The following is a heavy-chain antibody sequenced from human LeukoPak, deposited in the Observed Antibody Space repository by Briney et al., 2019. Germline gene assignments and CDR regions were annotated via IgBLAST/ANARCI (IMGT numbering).Heavy chain of an antibody. V-gene: IGHV4-4*07. D-gene: IGHD2-15*01. J-gene: IGHJ6*03. CDR3: ARDAGRYYYYMDV. CDR2: IYSTGST. Sequence: SETLSLTCTVSGGSIGTYYWSWIRQPAGKGLEWIGRIYSTGSTNYNPSLKSRVTISVDTSKNQFSLKLSSVTAADTAVYYCARDAGRYYYYMDVWGKGTTVTISS. CDR1: GGSIGTYY.